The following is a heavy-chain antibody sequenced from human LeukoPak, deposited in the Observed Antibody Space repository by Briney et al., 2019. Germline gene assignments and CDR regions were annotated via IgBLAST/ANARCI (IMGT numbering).Heavy chain of an antibody. CDR1: GFTFSSYS. J-gene: IGHJ3*02. CDR2: ISSSSSYI. D-gene: IGHD1-26*01. V-gene: IGHV3-21*01. CDR3: ASPVGATTVRAFDI. Sequence: GGSLRLSCAASGFTFSSYSMNWVRQAPGKGLEWVSSISSSSSYIYYADSVKGRFTISRDNAKNSLYLQMNSLRAEDTAVYYCASPVGATTVRAFDIWGQGTMVTVSS.